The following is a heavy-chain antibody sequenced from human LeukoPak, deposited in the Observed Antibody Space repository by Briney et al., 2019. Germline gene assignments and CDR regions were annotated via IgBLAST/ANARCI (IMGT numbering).Heavy chain of an antibody. J-gene: IGHJ4*02. Sequence: GGSLRLSCAVSGITLSNYGMSWVRQAPGKGLEWVAGISDSGGRTNYADSVKGRFTISRDNPKNTQYLQMNSLRVEDTAVYFCAKRGVVIRVILVGFHKEAYYFDSWGQGALVTVSS. CDR2: ISDSGGRT. CDR3: AKRGVVIRVILVGFHKEAYYFDS. CDR1: GITLSNYG. D-gene: IGHD3-22*01. V-gene: IGHV3-23*01.